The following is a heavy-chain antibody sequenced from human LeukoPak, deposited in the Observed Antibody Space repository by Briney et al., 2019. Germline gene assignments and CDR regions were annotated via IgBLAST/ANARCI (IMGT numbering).Heavy chain of an antibody. V-gene: IGHV3-74*01. J-gene: IGHJ4*02. CDR3: ARQRGDILTGYYMPRGFDY. D-gene: IGHD3-9*01. Sequence: PGGSLRLSCAASGFRFSSYGMSWVRQAPGKGLEWVSRINSDGSSTSYADSVKGRFTISRDNAKNTLYLQMNSLRAEDTAVYYCARQRGDILTGYYMPRGFDYWGQGTLVTVSS. CDR2: INSDGSST. CDR1: GFRFSSYG.